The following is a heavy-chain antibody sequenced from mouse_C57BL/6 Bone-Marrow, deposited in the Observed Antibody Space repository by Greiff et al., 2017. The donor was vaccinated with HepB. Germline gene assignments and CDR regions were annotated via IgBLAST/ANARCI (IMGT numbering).Heavy chain of an antibody. D-gene: IGHD1-1*01. CDR1: GFTFSDYG. Sequence: EVMLVESGGGLVKPGGSLKLSCAASGFTFSDYGMHWVRQAPEKGLEWVAYTSSGSSTIYYADTVKGRFTISRDNAKNTLFLQMTSLRSEDTAMYYCARGYYYGSDYWGQGTTLTVSS. V-gene: IGHV5-17*01. CDR2: TSSGSSTI. J-gene: IGHJ2*01. CDR3: ARGYYYGSDY.